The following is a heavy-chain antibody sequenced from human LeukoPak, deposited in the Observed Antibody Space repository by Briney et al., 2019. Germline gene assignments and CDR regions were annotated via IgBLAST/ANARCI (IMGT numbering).Heavy chain of an antibody. CDR3: ASESSGSYYNYFDY. CDR1: GGSISSYY. CDR2: VYYRGTT. V-gene: IGHV4-59*01. Sequence: SETLSLTCTVSGGSISSYYWSWIRQPPGKGLEWIGYVYYRGTTNYSPSLKSRVTMSVDTSKNPFSLKLSSVTAADTAVYYCASESSGSYYNYFDYWGQGTLVTVSS. J-gene: IGHJ4*02. D-gene: IGHD3-22*01.